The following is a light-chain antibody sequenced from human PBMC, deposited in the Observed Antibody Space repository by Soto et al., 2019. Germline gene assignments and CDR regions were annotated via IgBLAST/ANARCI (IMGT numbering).Light chain of an antibody. Sequence: IVLTQSPGTVSLSPGERATLSCRASQSVRSSYLAWYQQKPGQAPRLLIHGASSRATGIPDRFSGGGSGTDFTLTISRLEPEDFAVYYCQQYGSSPRTFGQGTKVDIK. J-gene: IGKJ1*01. CDR1: QSVRSSY. CDR2: GAS. CDR3: QQYGSSPRT. V-gene: IGKV3-20*01.